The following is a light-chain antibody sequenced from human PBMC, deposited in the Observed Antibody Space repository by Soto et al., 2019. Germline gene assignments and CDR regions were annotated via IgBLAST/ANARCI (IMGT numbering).Light chain of an antibody. Sequence: LTQPPSASGTPGQRVTISCSGSSSNIGSNTVNWYQQLPGTAPKLVIYSNNQRPSGVPDRFSGSKSGTSASLAISGLQSEDEADYYCVAWDDSLNGYVVFGGGTKVNVL. V-gene: IGLV1-44*01. CDR2: SNN. CDR3: VAWDDSLNGYVV. CDR1: SSNIGSNT. J-gene: IGLJ2*01.